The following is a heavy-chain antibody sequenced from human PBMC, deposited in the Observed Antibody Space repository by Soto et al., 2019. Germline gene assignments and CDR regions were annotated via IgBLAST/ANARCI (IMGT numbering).Heavy chain of an antibody. Sequence: ETLSLTCTVSDGSISTYYWNWIRQPPGKGLEWIGYVYYSGSTNYNPSLKSRVTMSVDPSKNQFSLNLTSVTAADTAVYYCARDVYDFIWGSYRHYNAFDIWGQGTMVTVSS. CDR2: VYYSGST. CDR3: ARDVYDFIWGSYRHYNAFDI. D-gene: IGHD3-16*02. V-gene: IGHV4-59*01. J-gene: IGHJ3*02. CDR1: DGSISTYY.